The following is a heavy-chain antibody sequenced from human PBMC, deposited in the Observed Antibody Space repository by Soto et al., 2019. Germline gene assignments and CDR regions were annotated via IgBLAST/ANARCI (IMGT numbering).Heavy chain of an antibody. CDR1: GYSFTSSW. V-gene: IGHV5-51*01. CDR3: ARPYYYDSTGYFVY. D-gene: IGHD3-22*01. Sequence: PGESLKISCKGSGYSFTSSWIGWVLQMPGKGLEWMGIIYPGDSDTRYGPSFQGQVTISADKSISTAYLQWSSLKASDTAMYYCARPYYYDSTGYFVYWGRGTLVTVSS. J-gene: IGHJ4*02. CDR2: IYPGDSDT.